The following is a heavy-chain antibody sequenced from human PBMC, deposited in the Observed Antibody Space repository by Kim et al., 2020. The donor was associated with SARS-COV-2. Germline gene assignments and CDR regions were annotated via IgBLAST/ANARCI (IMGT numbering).Heavy chain of an antibody. D-gene: IGHD4-17*01. CDR1: GYTFTGYY. CDR2: INPNSGGT. V-gene: IGHV1-2*02. Sequence: ASVKVSCKASGYTFTGYYMHWVRQAPGQGLEWMGWINPNSGGTNYAQKFQGRVTMTRDTSISTAYMELSRLRSDDTAVYYCARDRKVLRSFTVTTRGAKSWFDPWGQGTLVTVSS. J-gene: IGHJ5*02. CDR3: ARDRKVLRSFTVTTRGAKSWFDP.